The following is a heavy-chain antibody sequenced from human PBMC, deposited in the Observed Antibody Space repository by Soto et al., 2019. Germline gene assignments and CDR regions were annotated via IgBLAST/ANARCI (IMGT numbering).Heavy chain of an antibody. Sequence: GGSLRLSCAASGFTVSTNYMNWVRQAPGKGLEWVSVIYSGGSTYYADSVKGRFTISRDNSKNALYLQMNGLRGEDTAVYYCARGFRYRTGWHYFDYWGQGTLVTVSS. CDR2: IYSGGST. D-gene: IGHD6-19*01. J-gene: IGHJ4*02. CDR3: ARGFRYRTGWHYFDY. CDR1: GFTVSTNY. V-gene: IGHV3-66*01.